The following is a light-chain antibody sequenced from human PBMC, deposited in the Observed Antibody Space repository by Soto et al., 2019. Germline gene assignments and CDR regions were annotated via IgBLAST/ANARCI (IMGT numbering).Light chain of an antibody. Sequence: DIQMTQSPSSVSAPVGDRVTITCRASQGVGSWLAWYQQKPGKAPKLLIFAASSLQSGVPSRFSGSGSGTDFTLTIRSLQPEDVASYYCQQANSFPWTFGQGTKVEIK. J-gene: IGKJ1*01. V-gene: IGKV1-12*01. CDR1: QGVGSW. CDR3: QQANSFPWT. CDR2: AAS.